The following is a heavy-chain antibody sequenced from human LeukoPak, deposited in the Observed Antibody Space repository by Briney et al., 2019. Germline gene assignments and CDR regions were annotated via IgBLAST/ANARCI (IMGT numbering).Heavy chain of an antibody. CDR1: GFTFSTYA. V-gene: IGHV3-23*01. J-gene: IGHJ4*02. Sequence: GGSPRLSCAASGFTFSTYAMNWVRQAPGKGLEWVSSISGSGGSTYYADSVKGRFTLSRDNSRNTLYLQMNSLRVEGTAVYYCAKVAYGATVTTNDWGQGTLVTVSS. CDR3: AKVAYGATVTTND. D-gene: IGHD4-17*01. CDR2: ISGSGGST.